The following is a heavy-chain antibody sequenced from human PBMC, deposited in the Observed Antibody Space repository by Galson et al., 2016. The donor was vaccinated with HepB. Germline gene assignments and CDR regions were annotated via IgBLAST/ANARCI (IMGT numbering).Heavy chain of an antibody. CDR3: AHRRLFTVSDTPSFEY. J-gene: IGHJ4*02. CDR1: GFSLSTSGVG. V-gene: IGHV2-5*02. D-gene: IGHD2-15*01. CDR2: IYWDDDR. Sequence: PALVKPTQTLTLTCTFSGFSLSTSGVGVAWIRQPPGKALEWLALIYWDDDRRYSPSLKTRLTITKDTSKNQVVLTMTNMDPADTATYFCAHRRLFTVSDTPSFEYWGQGTLGTVSS.